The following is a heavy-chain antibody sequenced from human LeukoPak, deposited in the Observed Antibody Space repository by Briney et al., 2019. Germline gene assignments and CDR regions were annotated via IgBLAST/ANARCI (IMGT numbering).Heavy chain of an antibody. CDR1: GGPISYYY. CDR3: ARDDYGDPFDY. J-gene: IGHJ4*02. V-gene: IGHV4-59*12. CDR2: MYYSGST. D-gene: IGHD4-17*01. Sequence: SETLSLTRTVSGGPISYYYWSWIRQPPGKGLEWIGYMYYSGSTNYNPSLESRVTISVDTSNQFSLKLSSVTAADTAVYYCARDDYGDPFDYWGQGTLVTVSS.